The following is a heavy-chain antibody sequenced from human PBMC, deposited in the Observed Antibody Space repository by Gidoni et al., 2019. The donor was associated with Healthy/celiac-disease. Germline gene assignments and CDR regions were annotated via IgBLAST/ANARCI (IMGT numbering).Heavy chain of an antibody. D-gene: IGHD3-10*01. CDR3: AHSIASSRGGYYYYYGMDV. J-gene: IGHJ6*02. Sequence: QITLTESGPTLVKPTQTLTLTSTFSGFSLSTSGVGVGWNRQPPGKALEWLALIYWNDDKRYSPSMKSRLTITKDTSKNQVVLTMTNMDPVDTATYYCAHSIASSRGGYYYYYGMDVWGQGTTVTVSS. V-gene: IGHV2-5*01. CDR2: IYWNDDK. CDR1: GFSLSTSGVG.